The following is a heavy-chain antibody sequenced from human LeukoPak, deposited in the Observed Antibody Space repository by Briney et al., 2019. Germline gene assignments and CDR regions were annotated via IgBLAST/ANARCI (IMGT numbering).Heavy chain of an antibody. J-gene: IGHJ4*02. V-gene: IGHV3-53*01. CDR3: ASYNPYY. CDR1: GFTVSSNY. Sequence: GGSLRLSCAASGFTVSSNYMTWVRQAPGKGLEWVSVIYSGGITYYADSVKGRFTISRDNSKKTMYLQMNSLRAEDTAVYYCASYNPYYWGQGTLVTVSS. CDR2: IYSGGIT. D-gene: IGHD1-1*01.